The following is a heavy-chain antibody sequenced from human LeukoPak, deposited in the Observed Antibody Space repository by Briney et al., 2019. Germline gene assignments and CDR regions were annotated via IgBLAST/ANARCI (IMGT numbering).Heavy chain of an antibody. J-gene: IGHJ4*02. D-gene: IGHD4-23*01. CDR3: ARFNDYGGMIDY. CDR1: GGTFSSYA. Sequence: ASVKVSCKASGGTFSSYAISWVRQAPGQGLEWMGGIIPIFGTANYAQKFQGRVTITADKSTSTAYMELSSLRSEDTAVYYCARFNDYGGMIDYWGQGTLVTVSS. CDR2: IIPIFGTA. V-gene: IGHV1-69*06.